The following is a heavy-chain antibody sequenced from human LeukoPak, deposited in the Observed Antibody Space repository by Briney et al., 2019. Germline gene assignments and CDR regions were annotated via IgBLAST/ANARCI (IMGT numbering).Heavy chain of an antibody. Sequence: GASVTVSFKASGYTFTSYAMNWVRQAPGQGLEWMGWINTNTGNPTYAQGFTGRFVFSLDTSASTAYLQISSLKAEDTAVYYCARDQSSSWSHYFYMDVWAKGTTVTVSS. J-gene: IGHJ6*03. CDR2: INTNTGNP. D-gene: IGHD6-13*01. CDR1: GYTFTSYA. CDR3: ARDQSSSWSHYFYMDV. V-gene: IGHV7-4-1*02.